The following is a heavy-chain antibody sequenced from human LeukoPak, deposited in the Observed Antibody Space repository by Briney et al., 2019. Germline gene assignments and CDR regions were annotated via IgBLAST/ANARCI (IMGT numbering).Heavy chain of an antibody. V-gene: IGHV3-7*05. CDR2: IDQVGSEK. Sequence: PGGSLRLSCAASGFTFSSYWMTWVRQGPGKGLEWVATIDQVGSEKYYADSVKGRFTISRDNSKNTLYLQMNSLRAEDTAVYYCARDLTEVVPAAIKTYYYYGMDVWGQGTTVTVSS. J-gene: IGHJ6*02. CDR1: GFTFSSYW. D-gene: IGHD2-2*01. CDR3: ARDLTEVVPAAIKTYYYYGMDV.